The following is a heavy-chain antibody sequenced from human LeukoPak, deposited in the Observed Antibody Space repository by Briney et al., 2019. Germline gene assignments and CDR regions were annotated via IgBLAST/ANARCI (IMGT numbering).Heavy chain of an antibody. D-gene: IGHD3-22*01. V-gene: IGHV4-61*10. Sequence: SQTLSLTCTVSGGSISSDYYYWSWIRQPAEKGLEWIGYIYYNGSTNYNPSLNSRVNILIDTSKNQFSLKLGSVTAADTAVYYCARRRVDSSGYDAFDIWGQGTMVTVSS. CDR3: ARRRVDSSGYDAFDI. CDR2: IYYNGST. CDR1: GGSISSDYYY. J-gene: IGHJ3*02.